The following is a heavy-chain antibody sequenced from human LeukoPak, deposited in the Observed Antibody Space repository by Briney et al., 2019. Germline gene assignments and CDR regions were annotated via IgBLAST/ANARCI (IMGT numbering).Heavy chain of an antibody. CDR1: GFTVSSNY. Sequence: GGSLRLSCAASGFTVSSNYMSWVRQAPGKGLEWVSVIYSGGSTYYADSVKGRFTISRDNSKNTLYLQMNSLRAEDTAVYYCARTHYDILTGSNWFDPWGQGTLVTVSS. CDR3: ARTHYDILTGSNWFDP. CDR2: IYSGGST. D-gene: IGHD3-9*01. V-gene: IGHV3-66*01. J-gene: IGHJ5*02.